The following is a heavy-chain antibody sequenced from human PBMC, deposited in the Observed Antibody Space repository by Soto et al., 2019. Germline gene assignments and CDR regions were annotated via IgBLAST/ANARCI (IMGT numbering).Heavy chain of an antibody. V-gene: IGHV4-39*01. D-gene: IGHD3-16*01. CDR1: AGSISSSTYY. J-gene: IGHJ4*02. Sequence: QLQLQESGPGLVKPSETLSLTCTVSAGSISSSTYYWGWIRQPPGKGLEWIGTVYYSGSTYYNPSLKSRVTISVDTSKNQFSLKLSSVTAADTAVYYCASTPWGFFDYWGQGTLVTVSS. CDR2: VYYSGST. CDR3: ASTPWGFFDY.